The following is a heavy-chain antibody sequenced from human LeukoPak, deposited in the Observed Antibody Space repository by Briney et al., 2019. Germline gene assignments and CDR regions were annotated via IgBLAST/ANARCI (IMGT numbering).Heavy chain of an antibody. Sequence: PSETLSLTCTVSGGSIISSDYHWGWVRQPPGKGLEWIGTISYSGNTDYNPSLRSRVTISVDTSNNQFSLRLGSVTAADTAVYHCARHCCSGPARRVFDIWGQGTMVTVSS. CDR3: ARHCCSGPARRVFDI. D-gene: IGHD2-15*01. J-gene: IGHJ3*02. CDR2: ISYSGNT. CDR1: GGSIISSDYH. V-gene: IGHV4-39*01.